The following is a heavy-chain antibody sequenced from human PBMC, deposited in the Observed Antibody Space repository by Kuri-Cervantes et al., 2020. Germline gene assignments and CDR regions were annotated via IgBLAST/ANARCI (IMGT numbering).Heavy chain of an antibody. CDR1: GYTLTELS. D-gene: IGHD3-10*01. CDR3: ATPSMVRGVMEYYYYGMDV. J-gene: IGHJ6*02. Sequence: ASVKVSCKVSGYTLTELSMHWVRQAPGKGLEWMGGFDPEDGETIYAQKFQGRVTMTEDTSTDTAYMELSSLRSEDTAVYYCATPSMVRGVMEYYYYGMDVWGQGTTVTVSS. V-gene: IGHV1-24*01. CDR2: FDPEDGET.